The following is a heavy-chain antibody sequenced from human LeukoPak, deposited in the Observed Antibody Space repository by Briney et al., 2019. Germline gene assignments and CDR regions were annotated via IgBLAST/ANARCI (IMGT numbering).Heavy chain of an antibody. CDR3: ARHRITYYYGSGSYRGYYYYYYMDV. V-gene: IGHV4-34*01. CDR1: GGSFSGYY. CDR2: INHSGST. Sequence: PSETLSLTCAVYGGSFSGYYWSWIRQPPGKGLEWIGEINHSGSTNYNPSLKSRVTISVDTSKNQFSLKLSSVTAADTAVYYCARHRITYYYGSGSYRGYYYYYYMDVWGKGTTVTISS. D-gene: IGHD3-10*01. J-gene: IGHJ6*03.